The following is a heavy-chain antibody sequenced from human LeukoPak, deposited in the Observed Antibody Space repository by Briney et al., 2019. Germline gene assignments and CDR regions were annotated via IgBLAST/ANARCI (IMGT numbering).Heavy chain of an antibody. V-gene: IGHV3-30*14. CDR1: GFTFSAYA. CDR2: ISYDGSTT. J-gene: IGHJ4*02. Sequence: GGSLGISCAASGFTFSAYAMHWVRQAPGKGLEWVAHISYDGSTTYYVDSVKGRFTISRDISKNTLSLQMKSLRPDDTAVYYCARGCSGGSCYSAFDYWGQGTLVTVSS. D-gene: IGHD2-15*01. CDR3: ARGCSGGSCYSAFDY.